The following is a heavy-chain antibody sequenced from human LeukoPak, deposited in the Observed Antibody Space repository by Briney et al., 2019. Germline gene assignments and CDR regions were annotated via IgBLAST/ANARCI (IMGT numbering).Heavy chain of an antibody. CDR2: INHSGST. Sequence: SETLSLTCAVYGGSFSGYYWSWIRQPPGKGLEWIGEINHSGSTNYNPSLKSRVTISVDTSKNQFSLKLSSVTAADAAVYYCARSEVVDYYYGSGSYVGDYWGQGTLVTVSS. J-gene: IGHJ4*02. V-gene: IGHV4-34*01. CDR1: GGSFSGYY. D-gene: IGHD3-10*01. CDR3: ARSEVVDYYYGSGSYVGDY.